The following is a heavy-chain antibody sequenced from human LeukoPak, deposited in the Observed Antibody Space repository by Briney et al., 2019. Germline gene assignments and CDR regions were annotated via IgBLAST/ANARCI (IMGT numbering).Heavy chain of an antibody. D-gene: IGHD3-16*01. V-gene: IGHV1-2*02. Sequence: ASVRVSCKASGYTFTGYYIHWVRQAPGQGLEWMGWINPNGGGTDYAQKFQGRVTMTRDTSISTAYMELSSLRSDDTAMFCCARDGGLFDYWGQGTLVTVSS. CDR1: GYTFTGYY. CDR3: ARDGGLFDY. CDR2: INPNGGGT. J-gene: IGHJ4*02.